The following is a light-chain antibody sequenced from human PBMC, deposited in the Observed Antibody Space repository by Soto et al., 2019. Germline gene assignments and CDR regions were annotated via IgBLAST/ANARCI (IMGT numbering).Light chain of an antibody. V-gene: IGLV2-14*03. CDR1: SSDVGSYNY. Sequence: QSALTQPASVSGSPGQSMTMSCTGTSSDVGSYNYVSWYQHHPGKVPKLMIYDVSNRPSGVSNRFSGSKSGNTASLTISGLQAEDEADYYCSSYTSSSTRVFGTGTKLTVL. J-gene: IGLJ1*01. CDR2: DVS. CDR3: SSYTSSSTRV.